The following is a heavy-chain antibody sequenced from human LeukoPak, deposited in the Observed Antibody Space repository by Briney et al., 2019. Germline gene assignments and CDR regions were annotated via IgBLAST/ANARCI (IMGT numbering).Heavy chain of an antibody. CDR1: GGSFSGYY. V-gene: IGHV4-34*01. D-gene: IGHD2-21*01. Sequence: SETLSLTCAVYGGSFSGYYWSWIRQPPGKGLEWIGEINHSGSTNYNPSLKSRVTISVDTSKNQFSPKLSSVTAADTAVYYCARGFAVVAYYFDYWGQGTLVTVSS. CDR2: INHSGST. J-gene: IGHJ4*02. CDR3: ARGFAVVAYYFDY.